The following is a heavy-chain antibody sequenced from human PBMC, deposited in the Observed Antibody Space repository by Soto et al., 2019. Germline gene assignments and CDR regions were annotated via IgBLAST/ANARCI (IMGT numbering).Heavy chain of an antibody. CDR2: MNANVDAT. CDR1: GFTFSSND. V-gene: IGHV1-8*01. J-gene: IGHJ5*02. CDR3: AREVVDGSSLWLDH. Sequence: ASVKVSCKASGFTFSSNDINWVRQAPGQGLQWMGWMNANVDATDSPQEFEGRVTMTWNASISTAYMELSNLKSDDTAVYYCAREVVDGSSLWLDHWG. D-gene: IGHD3-10*01.